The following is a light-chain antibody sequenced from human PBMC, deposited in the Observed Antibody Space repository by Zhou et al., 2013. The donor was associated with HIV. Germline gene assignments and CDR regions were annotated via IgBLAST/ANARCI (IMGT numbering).Light chain of an antibody. Sequence: IVMTQSPATLSVSPGERATLSCRASQSVRSYLAWYQQKPGQAPRLLISDASIRATGVPARFSGSGSGTEFTLTINSLQSEDFAVYYCQQFTNWGTFGQGTKLEIK. CDR3: QQFTNWGT. J-gene: IGKJ2*01. CDR2: DAS. CDR1: QSVRSY. V-gene: IGKV3-15*01.